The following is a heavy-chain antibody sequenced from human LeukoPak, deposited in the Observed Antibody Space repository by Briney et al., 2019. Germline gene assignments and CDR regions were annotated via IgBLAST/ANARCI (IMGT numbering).Heavy chain of an antibody. D-gene: IGHD3-10*01. V-gene: IGHV4-34*01. Sequence: SETLSLTCAVYGGSLSNYYWSWIRQPSPGKGLEWIGEINHSGSTNYNPSLKSRVTISVDMSKSQFSLELSYVTAADTAVYYCARGPASGSNFAWFDPWGQGTLVTVSS. J-gene: IGHJ5*02. CDR2: INHSGST. CDR1: GGSLSNYY. CDR3: ARGPASGSNFAWFDP.